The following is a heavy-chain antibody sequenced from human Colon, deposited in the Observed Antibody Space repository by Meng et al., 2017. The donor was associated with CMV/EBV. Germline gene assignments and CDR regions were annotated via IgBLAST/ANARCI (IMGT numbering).Heavy chain of an antibody. Sequence: GESLKISCEGSGFRFGTFYMHWVRQAPGKGLEWVAVISFDASNKRYADSVKGRFAISRDNSKDTLYLEMNSLRTEDTAVYYCARDAVVGPTSRSGIGYFDQWGQGTLVTVPQ. D-gene: IGHD1-26*01. J-gene: IGHJ4*02. V-gene: IGHV3-30*17. CDR3: ARDAVVGPTSRSGIGYFDQ. CDR2: ISFDASNK. CDR1: GFRFGTFY.